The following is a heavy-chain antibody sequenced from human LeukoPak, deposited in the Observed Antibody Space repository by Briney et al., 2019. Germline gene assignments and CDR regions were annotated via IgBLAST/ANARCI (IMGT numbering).Heavy chain of an antibody. CDR3: AREFTKYQLLLRYYYYYYMDV. CDR1: GFTFSSYA. CDR2: STGSGGTT. V-gene: IGHV3-23*01. J-gene: IGHJ6*03. D-gene: IGHD2-2*01. Sequence: GGSLRLSCAASGFTFSSYAMTWVRQAPGKGLEWVSASTGSGGTTYYADSVMGRFTISRDNSKNTLYLQMNSLRAEDTAVYYCAREFTKYQLLLRYYYYYYMDVWGKGTTVTVSS.